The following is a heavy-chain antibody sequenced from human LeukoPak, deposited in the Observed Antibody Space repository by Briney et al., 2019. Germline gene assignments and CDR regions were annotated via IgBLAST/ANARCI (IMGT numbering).Heavy chain of an antibody. CDR3: AREKPAMVRGVTGRFDP. V-gene: IGHV1-18*01. D-gene: IGHD3-10*01. CDR2: ISAYNGNT. J-gene: IGHJ5*02. Sequence: ASVKVSCKASGYTFTSYGISWVRQAPGQGLEWMGWISAYNGNTNYAQKLQGRVTMTTDTCTSTAYMELRSLRSDDTAVYYCAREKPAMVRGVTGRFDPWGQGTLVTVSS. CDR1: GYTFTSYG.